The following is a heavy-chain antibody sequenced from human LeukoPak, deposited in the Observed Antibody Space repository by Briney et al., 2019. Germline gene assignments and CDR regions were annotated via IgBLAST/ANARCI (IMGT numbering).Heavy chain of an antibody. CDR1: GLSFRNYA. CDR2: IWFDGSEK. V-gene: IGHV3-33*01. CDR3: ARVNGPNSGYYYTLDL. J-gene: IGHJ5*02. Sequence: GGSLRLSCAASGLSFRNYAMHWVRQAPGKGLEWVAVIWFDGSEKYYADSVIGRFTISRDISETTLYLEMNSLRVEDTAVYYCARVNGPNSGYYYTLDLWGQGTLVTVSS. D-gene: IGHD3-22*01.